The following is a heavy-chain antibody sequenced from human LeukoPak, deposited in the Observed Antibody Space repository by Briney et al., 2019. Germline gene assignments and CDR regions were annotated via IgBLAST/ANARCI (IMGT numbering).Heavy chain of an antibody. J-gene: IGHJ4*02. CDR2: IYYTGKN. CDR3: VRRDSGWNYFDY. V-gene: IGHV4-59*08. Sequence: KASETLSLTCAVSGGSINSHYWGWIRQPPGKGLQWIGDIYYTGKNNYNPSLKSRVTISLDTSKDHLSLNLTSVLAADTGIYYCVRRDSGWNYFDYWGKGILVTVSS. D-gene: IGHD5-12*01. CDR1: GGSINSHY.